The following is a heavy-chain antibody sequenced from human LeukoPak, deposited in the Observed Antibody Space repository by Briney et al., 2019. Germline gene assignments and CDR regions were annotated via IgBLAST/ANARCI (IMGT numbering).Heavy chain of an antibody. CDR1: GYTFTSYD. J-gene: IGHJ3*02. CDR3: ARGLNYYDSSGYYESPYAFDI. Sequence: ASVKVSCKASGYTFTSYDINWVRQATGQGIEWMGWMNPNIGNTGYAQKFQGRVTITRNTSISTAYMELSSLRSEDTAVYYCARGLNYYDSSGYYESPYAFDIWGQGTMVTVSS. V-gene: IGHV1-8*03. CDR2: MNPNIGNT. D-gene: IGHD3-22*01.